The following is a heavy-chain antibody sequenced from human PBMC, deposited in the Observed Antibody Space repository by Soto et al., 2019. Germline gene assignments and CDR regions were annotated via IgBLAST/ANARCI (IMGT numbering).Heavy chain of an antibody. V-gene: IGHV3-74*01. Sequence: EVQLVESGGGLVQPGGSLRLSCAASGFTFTSYWMHWVRQAPGKGLVWVSRINSDGSRTDYADSEKGRFTISRDNAKNTVYLQMNSLRGDDTAVYYCARVPVGGYDWNWGQGTLVTVSS. CDR1: GFTFTSYW. D-gene: IGHD5-12*01. J-gene: IGHJ4*02. CDR2: INSDGSRT. CDR3: ARVPVGGYDWN.